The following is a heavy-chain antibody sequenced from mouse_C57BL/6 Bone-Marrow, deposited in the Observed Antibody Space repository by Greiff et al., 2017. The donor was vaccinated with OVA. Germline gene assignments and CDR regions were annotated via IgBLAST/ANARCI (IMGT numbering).Heavy chain of an antibody. CDR3: ARGGYYGSSLDWYFDV. CDR1: GFTFSDYY. CDR2: ISNGGGST. V-gene: IGHV5-12*01. Sequence: EVKVVESGGGLVQPGGSLKLSCAASGFTFSDYYMYWVRQTPEKRLEWVAYISNGGGSTYYPDTVKGRFTISRDNAKNTLYLQMSRLKSEDTAMYYCARGGYYGSSLDWYFDVWGTGTTVTVSS. D-gene: IGHD1-1*01. J-gene: IGHJ1*03.